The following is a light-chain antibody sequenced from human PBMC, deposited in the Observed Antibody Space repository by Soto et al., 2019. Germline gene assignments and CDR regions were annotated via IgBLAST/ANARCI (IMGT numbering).Light chain of an antibody. CDR2: RNN. V-gene: IGLV1-47*01. J-gene: IGLJ1*01. CDR1: TSNIGSNY. Sequence: QSVLTQPPSASGTPGQGVTISCSVSTSNIGSNYVYWYQQPPGTAPKLLIYRNNQRPSGVPDRFSGSKSGTSASLAISGLRSDDEADYFCATWDDSLNGFYVFGTGTKVTVL. CDR3: ATWDDSLNGFYV.